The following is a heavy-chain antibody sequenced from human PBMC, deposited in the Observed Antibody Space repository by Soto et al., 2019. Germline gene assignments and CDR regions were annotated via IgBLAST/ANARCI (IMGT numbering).Heavy chain of an antibody. CDR3: ARDQAMAQFDY. D-gene: IGHD5-18*01. CDR1: GYTFTSYG. Sequence: QVNLFQSGAEVKKPGASVKSSVKAPGYTFTSYGIIWLRQALGQGLEWTGWINVYNGNSKYAQKHQGRVTMTTDTSTSTAYMELRSLRSDDTAVYYCARDQAMAQFDYWGQGTLVTVSS. CDR2: INVYNGNS. V-gene: IGHV1-18*01. J-gene: IGHJ4*02.